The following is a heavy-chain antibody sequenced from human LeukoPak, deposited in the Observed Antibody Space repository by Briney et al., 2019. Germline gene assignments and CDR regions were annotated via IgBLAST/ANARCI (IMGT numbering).Heavy chain of an antibody. CDR1: GFTFDDYA. CDR3: AKPHLSVVDTPYFDD. Sequence: GGSLRLSCAASGFTFDDYAMHWVRQAPGKGLEWVSLISWNGISTYYADSVKGRFTISRDNNKNSLYLQMNGLRAEDTALYYCAKPHLSVVDTPYFDDWGQGTLVTVSS. J-gene: IGHJ4*02. CDR2: ISWNGIST. V-gene: IGHV3-43D*03. D-gene: IGHD5-18*01.